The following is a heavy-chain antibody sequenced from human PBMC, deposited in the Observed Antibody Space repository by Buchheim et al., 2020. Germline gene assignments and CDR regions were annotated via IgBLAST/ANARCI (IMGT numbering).Heavy chain of an antibody. D-gene: IGHD6-6*01. CDR2: ISGSGVST. Sequence: EVQLLESGGGLVQPGGSLRLSCAASGFTFSSYSMSWVRQAPGKGLEWGSAISGSGVSTYYTHSVKGRFTISIDNSKNTLYLQMNSLRAEDTAVYYCAKHMSIAARPLNYWGQETL. V-gene: IGHV3-23*01. J-gene: IGHJ4*02. CDR3: AKHMSIAARPLNY. CDR1: GFTFSSYS.